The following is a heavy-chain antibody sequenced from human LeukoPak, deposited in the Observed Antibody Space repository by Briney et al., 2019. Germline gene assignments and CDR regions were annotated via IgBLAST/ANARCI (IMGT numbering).Heavy chain of an antibody. J-gene: IGHJ4*02. CDR1: GFTFSSSA. V-gene: IGHV3-23*01. CDR3: AKKNYHRFDY. CDR2: ISNNGGYT. Sequence: PGGSLRLSCAASGFTFSSSAMSWVRQAPGKGLEWVSAISNNGGYTYYADSVQGRFTISRDNSKNTLYLQMNSLRAEDTAVYYCAKKNYHRFDYWGQGTLVTVPS. D-gene: IGHD5-24*01.